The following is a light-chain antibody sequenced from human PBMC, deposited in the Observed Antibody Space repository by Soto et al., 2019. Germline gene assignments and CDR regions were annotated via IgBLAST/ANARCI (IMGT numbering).Light chain of an antibody. J-gene: IGKJ1*01. Sequence: EIVLPQSPGTLSLSPGARATLSCRARQSVSSSYLAWYQQKPGQAPRLLIYDASKRATGIPARFSGSASGTDFTLTISSLEPGDFAVYYCQQYNNWPPWTFGQGTKVDIK. V-gene: IGKV3D-20*02. CDR2: DAS. CDR3: QQYNNWPPWT. CDR1: QSVSSSY.